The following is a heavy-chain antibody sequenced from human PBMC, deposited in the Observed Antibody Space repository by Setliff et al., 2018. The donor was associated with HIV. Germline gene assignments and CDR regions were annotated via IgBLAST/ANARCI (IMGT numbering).Heavy chain of an antibody. D-gene: IGHD6-19*01. CDR1: GFSFSSYG. CDR3: ARYALAVPGYHNAFDI. CDR2: INSTSSNI. V-gene: IGHV3-48*01. Sequence: GGSLRLSCAASGFSFSSYGMNWVRQAPGKGLEWVSYINSTSSNIYYVDSVEGRFTISRDNADNSLYLQMNSLRAEDTAVYYCARYALAVPGYHNAFDIWGQGTMVTVSS. J-gene: IGHJ3*02.